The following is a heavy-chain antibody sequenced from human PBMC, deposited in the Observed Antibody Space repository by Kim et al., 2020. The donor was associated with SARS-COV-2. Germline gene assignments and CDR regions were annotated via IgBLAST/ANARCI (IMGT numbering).Heavy chain of an antibody. CDR3: ASRKDSSGY. CDR2: IKQDGSEK. V-gene: IGHV3-7*05. Sequence: GGSLRLSCVASGFSFSSYWMNWVRQAPGKGLEWVASIKQDGSEKYYVDSVRGRFTISRDNAKNSLYLQMNSLRAEDTAVYYCASRKDSSGYWGQGTLVTVSS. J-gene: IGHJ4*02. D-gene: IGHD3-22*01. CDR1: GFSFSSYW.